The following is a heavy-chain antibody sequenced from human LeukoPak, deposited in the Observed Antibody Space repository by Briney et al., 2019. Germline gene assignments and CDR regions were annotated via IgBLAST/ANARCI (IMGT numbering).Heavy chain of an antibody. CDR3: ARVLIAAAGLDY. V-gene: IGHV4-31*03. CDR1: GGSISSGGYY. CDR2: IYYSGST. Sequence: SETLSLTCTVSGGSISSGGYYWSWIRQHPGKGLEWIGYIYYSGSTYYNPSLKSRVTISVDTSKNQFSLKLSSVTAADTAVYYCARVLIAAAGLDYWGQGTLVTVSS. J-gene: IGHJ4*02. D-gene: IGHD6-13*01.